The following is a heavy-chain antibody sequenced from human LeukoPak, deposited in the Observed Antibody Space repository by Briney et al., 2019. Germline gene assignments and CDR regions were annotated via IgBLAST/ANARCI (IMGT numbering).Heavy chain of an antibody. V-gene: IGHV3-11*04. D-gene: IGHD3-3*01. CDR3: ARDMYYDFWSGLDY. CDR2: ISSSGSGT. CDR1: GFTLSDYY. Sequence: GGSLRPSCAASGFTLSDYYMTWIRQAPGKGLEWVSYISSSGSGTYYADSVKGRFTISRDNAKNSLYLQMNSLRAEDTAVYYCARDMYYDFWSGLDYWGQETLVTVSS. J-gene: IGHJ4*02.